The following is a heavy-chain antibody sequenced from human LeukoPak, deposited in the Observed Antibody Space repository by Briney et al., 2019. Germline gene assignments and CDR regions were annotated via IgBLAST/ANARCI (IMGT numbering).Heavy chain of an antibody. Sequence: SETLSLTCAVSGGSISTYYWSWIRQPPGKGLEWIGYIYYSGSTNYNPSLKSRVTISVDTSKNQFSLKPSSVTAADTAVYYCARGRSSTSFDWFDPWGQGTLVTVSS. V-gene: IGHV4-59*01. CDR3: ARGRSSTSFDWFDP. J-gene: IGHJ5*02. CDR1: GGSISTYY. CDR2: IYYSGST. D-gene: IGHD2-2*01.